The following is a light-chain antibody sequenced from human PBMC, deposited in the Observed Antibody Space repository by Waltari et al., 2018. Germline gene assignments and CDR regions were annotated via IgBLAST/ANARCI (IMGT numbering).Light chain of an antibody. CDR2: KAS. CDR3: QQYNSYPFT. Sequence: DIQMTQSPSTLSASVGDRVTITCRASQAINNWLAWYQQKPGKAPSLLIYKASSLESGVPSRFSGSGSGTAFTLTISSLQPEDFATYYCQQYNSYPFTFGGGTKVEIK. J-gene: IGKJ4*01. CDR1: QAINNW. V-gene: IGKV1-5*03.